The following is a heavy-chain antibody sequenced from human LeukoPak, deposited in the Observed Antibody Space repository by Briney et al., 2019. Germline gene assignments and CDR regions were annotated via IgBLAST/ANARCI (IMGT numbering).Heavy chain of an antibody. CDR1: GXSISSYY. CDR3: ARDGIAAAVDNWFDP. CDR2: IYTSGST. J-gene: IGHJ5*02. Sequence: PSETLSLTCTVSGXSISSYYWSWIRQPAGKGLEWIGRIYTSGSTNYNPSLKSRVTMSVDTSRNQFSLKLSSVTAADTAVYYCARDGIAAAVDNWFDPWGQGTLVTVSS. V-gene: IGHV4-4*07. D-gene: IGHD6-13*01.